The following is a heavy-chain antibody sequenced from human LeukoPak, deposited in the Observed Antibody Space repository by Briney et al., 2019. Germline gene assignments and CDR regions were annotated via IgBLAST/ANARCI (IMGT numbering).Heavy chain of an antibody. D-gene: IGHD3-3*01. V-gene: IGHV4-59*01. CDR2: IYYSGST. CDR3: ARGPYDFWSGYLCYYYGMDV. CDR1: GGSISSYY. Sequence: SETLSLTCTVSGGSISSYYWSWIRQPPGKGLEWIGYIYYSGSTNYNPSLKSRVTISVDTSKNQFSLKLSSVTAADTAVYYCARGPYDFWSGYLCYYYGMDVWGQGTTVTVSS. J-gene: IGHJ6*02.